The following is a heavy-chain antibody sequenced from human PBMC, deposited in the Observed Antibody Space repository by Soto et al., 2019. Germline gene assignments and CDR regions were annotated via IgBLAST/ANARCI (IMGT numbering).Heavy chain of an antibody. V-gene: IGHV3-23*01. J-gene: IGHJ6*02. D-gene: IGHD3-22*01. CDR3: AKVRTLIVPGDRGMDV. Sequence: PGGSLRLSCAASGFTFSSYAVSWVRQAPGKGLEWVSGISGSGGSTYYADSVKGRFTISRDNSKNTLFLQMNSLRAEDTAVYYCAKVRTLIVPGDRGMDVWGQGTTVTVSS. CDR1: GFTFSSYA. CDR2: ISGSGGST.